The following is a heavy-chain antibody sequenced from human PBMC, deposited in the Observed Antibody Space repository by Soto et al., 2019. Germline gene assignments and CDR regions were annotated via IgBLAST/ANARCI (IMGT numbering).Heavy chain of an antibody. CDR3: ARTVLRLGELSLYGEDY. V-gene: IGHV1-18*01. D-gene: IGHD3-16*02. J-gene: IGHJ4*02. CDR1: GYTFTRYG. CDR2: ISGYNGTT. Sequence: QVQLVQSGAEVKKPGASVKVSCKASGYTFTRYGINWVRQAPGQGPEWMGWISGYNGTTHYAQKLQGRATMTTDTSMTTAYMELRSLRSDDTAVYFCARTVLRLGELSLYGEDYWGQGTLVTVSS.